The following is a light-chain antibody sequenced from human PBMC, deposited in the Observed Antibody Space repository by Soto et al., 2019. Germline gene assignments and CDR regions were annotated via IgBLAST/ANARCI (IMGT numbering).Light chain of an antibody. CDR3: HQYYTTPWT. Sequence: DIVLTQSPDSLAVSLGERATINCKSSQSVLYSSNNKNYLAWYQQKPRQPPKLLIYWASTRQSGVPDRFSGSGSGTDFTLPISSLQAEDVAVYYCHQYYTTPWTFGQGTKVEIK. CDR1: QSVLYSSNNKNY. J-gene: IGKJ1*01. V-gene: IGKV4-1*01. CDR2: WAS.